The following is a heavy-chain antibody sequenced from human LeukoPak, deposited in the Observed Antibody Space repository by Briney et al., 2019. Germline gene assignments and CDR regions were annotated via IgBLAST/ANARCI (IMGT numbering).Heavy chain of an antibody. J-gene: IGHJ4*02. CDR2: ISYDGSNK. V-gene: IGHV3-30*18. CDR1: GFTFSSYG. CDR3: AKDYDYGDWGLDY. Sequence: PGGSLRLSCAASGFTFSSYGMHWVRRAPGKGLEWVAVISYDGSNKYYADSVKGRFTISRDNSKNTLYLQMNSLRAEDTAVYYCAKDYDYGDWGLDYWGQGTLVTVSS. D-gene: IGHD4-17*01.